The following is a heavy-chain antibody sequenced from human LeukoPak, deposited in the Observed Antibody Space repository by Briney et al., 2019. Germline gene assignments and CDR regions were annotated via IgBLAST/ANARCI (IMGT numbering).Heavy chain of an antibody. D-gene: IGHD3-10*01. CDR2: ITSSGTYT. CDR3: AIGRAAEAIDAFDI. V-gene: IGHV3-21*01. Sequence: GGSLRLSCADSGFTFSNYNMNWVRQAPGKAMEWVSSITSSGTYTFYADSVKGRFTISRDNSKNTLYLQMNSLRAEDTAVYYCAIGRAAEAIDAFDIWGQGTMVTVSS. CDR1: GFTFSNYN. J-gene: IGHJ3*02.